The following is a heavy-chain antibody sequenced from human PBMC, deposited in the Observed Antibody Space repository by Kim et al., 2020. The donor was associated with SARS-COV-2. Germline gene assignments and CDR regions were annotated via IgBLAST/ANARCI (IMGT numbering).Heavy chain of an antibody. CDR2: IYYSGST. V-gene: IGHV4-39*01. D-gene: IGHD3-10*01. CDR3: ARSFLWFGELLPPSWVSFYFDY. CDR1: GGSISSSSYY. J-gene: IGHJ4*02. Sequence: SETLSLTCTVSGGSISSSSYYWGWIRQPPGKGLEWIGSIYYSGSTYYNPSLKSRVTISVDTSKNQFSLKLSSVTAAGTAVYYCARSFLWFGELLPPSWVSFYFDYWGQGTLVTVSS.